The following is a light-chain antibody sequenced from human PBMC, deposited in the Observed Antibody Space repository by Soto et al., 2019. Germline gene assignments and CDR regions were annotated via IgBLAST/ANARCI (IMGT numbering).Light chain of an antibody. Sequence: AIRMTQSPSSFSASTGDRVTITCRASQGISSYLAWYQQKPGKAPKLLIYAASTLQSGVPSRFSGSGSGTAFTLTISCLQSEDFATYYCQQYYSYPRTFGPGTKVDIK. V-gene: IGKV1-8*01. CDR2: AAS. J-gene: IGKJ3*01. CDR3: QQYYSYPRT. CDR1: QGISSY.